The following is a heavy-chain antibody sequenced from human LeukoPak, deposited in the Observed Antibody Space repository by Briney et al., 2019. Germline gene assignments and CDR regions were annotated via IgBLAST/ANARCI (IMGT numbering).Heavy chain of an antibody. CDR3: TTSLIGATSYYYSYAMDV. V-gene: IGHV1-24*01. CDR2: LDPEDGRT. J-gene: IGHJ6*02. Sequence: ASVKVSCKVSGYTLTELSMHWVRQAPGKGLEWMGGLDPEDGRTIYAQNFQGRVTVTEDTSTDTAFMELNSLRSDDTAVYYCTTSLIGATSYYYSYAMDVWGQGTTITVSS. CDR1: GYTLTELS. D-gene: IGHD1-26*01.